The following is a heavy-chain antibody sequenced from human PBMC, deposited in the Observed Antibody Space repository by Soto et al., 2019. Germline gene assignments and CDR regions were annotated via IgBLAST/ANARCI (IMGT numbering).Heavy chain of an antibody. CDR1: GYTFTSYD. CDR2: INPNSGNT. V-gene: IGHV1-8*01. J-gene: IGHJ4*02. CDR3: ARAYCDDYCYVDC. Sequence: QVQLVQSGAEVKKPGASVKVSCKASGYTFTSYDLNWVRQATGQVLEWMGWINPNSGNTDYAQNFQGRVTKTRDTSMSTVYGGVTSLKSEDTAVYYCARAYCDDYCYVDCCGQGTLVTVFS. D-gene: IGHD2-21*02.